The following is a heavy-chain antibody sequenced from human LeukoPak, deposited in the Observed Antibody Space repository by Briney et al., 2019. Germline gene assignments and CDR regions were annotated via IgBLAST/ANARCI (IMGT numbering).Heavy chain of an antibody. CDR2: IYTSGST. J-gene: IGHJ6*03. Sequence: SETLSLTCTASGGSISSYYWSWIRQPAGKGLEWIGRIYTSGSTNYDPSLKSRVTMSVDTSKNQFSLKLRSVTAADTAAYYCARGYNWGSPTRNFYYLDVWGKGTTVTVSS. D-gene: IGHD7-27*01. CDR1: GGSISSYY. CDR3: ARGYNWGSPTRNFYYLDV. V-gene: IGHV4-4*07.